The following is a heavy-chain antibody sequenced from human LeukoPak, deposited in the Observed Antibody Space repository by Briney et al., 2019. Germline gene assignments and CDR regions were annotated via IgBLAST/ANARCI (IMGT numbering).Heavy chain of an antibody. CDR1: GGSFSGYY. Sequence: SETLSLTCAVYGGSFSGYYWSWIRQPPGKGLEWIGEINHIGSTNYNPSLKSRVTMSVDTSKNQFSLKLSSVTAADTAVYYCARVPVKFAQKNYYFDYWGQGTLVTVSS. D-gene: IGHD1-7*01. CDR3: ARVPVKFAQKNYYFDY. J-gene: IGHJ4*02. CDR2: INHIGST. V-gene: IGHV4-34*01.